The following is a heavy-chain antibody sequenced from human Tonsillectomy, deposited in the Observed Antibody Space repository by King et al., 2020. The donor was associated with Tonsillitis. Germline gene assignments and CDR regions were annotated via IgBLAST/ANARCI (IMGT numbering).Heavy chain of an antibody. CDR1: GFTFSSYT. D-gene: IGHD6-13*01. Sequence: VQLVESGGGLVQPGGSLRLSCSASGFTFSSYTMSWVRQPPGKGLEWVSSIGGFGNSIYYADSVRGRFTISRDNSNNTLYLQMNSLRAGDTAVYFCAKVGSSWFAEYFHRWGQGTLVTVSS. J-gene: IGHJ1*01. CDR2: IGGFGNSI. CDR3: AKVGSSWFAEYFHR. V-gene: IGHV3-23*04.